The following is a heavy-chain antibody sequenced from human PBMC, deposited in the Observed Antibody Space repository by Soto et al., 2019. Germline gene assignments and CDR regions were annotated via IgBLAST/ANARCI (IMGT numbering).Heavy chain of an antibody. CDR2: INDNGGNT. Sequence: EVQLLESGGGLVQPGGSLRLSCAASGFTFSTYAMSWVRQAPGKGLEWVSTINDNGGNTYYADAVKGRFTVSRDNPKNTLYLEMNSLRAEDTAVYYCANLVTSGTYSASGNLGQGTLVTVSS. D-gene: IGHD1-26*01. CDR3: ANLVTSGTYSASGN. V-gene: IGHV3-23*01. J-gene: IGHJ4*02. CDR1: GFTFSTYA.